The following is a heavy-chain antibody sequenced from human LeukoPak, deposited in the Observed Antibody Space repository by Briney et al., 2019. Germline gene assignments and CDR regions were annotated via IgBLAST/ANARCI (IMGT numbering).Heavy chain of an antibody. CDR1: GFTFDDYG. CDR3: TRYGIAAAGTALYYYYYGIDV. CDR2: INWNGGST. D-gene: IGHD6-13*01. Sequence: GWSLRLSCAASGFTFDDYGMSWVRQAPGKGLEWVSGINWNGGSTGYADSVKGRFTISRDNAKNSLYLQMNSLIAEDTALYCCTRYGIAAAGTALYYYYYGIDVWGQGTTVTVSS. V-gene: IGHV3-20*04. J-gene: IGHJ6*01.